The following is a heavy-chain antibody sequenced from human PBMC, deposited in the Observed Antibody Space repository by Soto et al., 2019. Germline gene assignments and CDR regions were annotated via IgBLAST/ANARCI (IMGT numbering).Heavy chain of an antibody. J-gene: IGHJ5*02. CDR2: IKQDGSEK. Sequence: GGSLRLSCAASGFTFSNYWMAWVRQAPGKGLEWVANIKQDGSEKYYEDSVKGRFTISRDNGKNSLFLQMNSLRADDTAVYYCARSLITVANWFDPWGQGTLVTVSS. D-gene: IGHD6-19*01. V-gene: IGHV3-7*05. CDR1: GFTFSNYW. CDR3: ARSLITVANWFDP.